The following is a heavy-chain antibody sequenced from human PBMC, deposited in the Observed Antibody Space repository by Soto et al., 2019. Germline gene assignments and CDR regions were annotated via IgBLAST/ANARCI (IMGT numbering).Heavy chain of an antibody. Sequence: SETLSLTCTVSGGSLRSGDYSWSWLRQPTGKDLEWIGYIYHSGSTYYNPSLKGRATTSVDRPRNQFSLKLSSVTAADTAVYYCAWASTTGNTLYYCGQGTLVTVSS. D-gene: IGHD4-17*01. J-gene: IGHJ4*02. CDR1: GGSLRSGDYS. CDR2: IYHSGST. CDR3: AWASTTGNTLYY. V-gene: IGHV4-30-2*01.